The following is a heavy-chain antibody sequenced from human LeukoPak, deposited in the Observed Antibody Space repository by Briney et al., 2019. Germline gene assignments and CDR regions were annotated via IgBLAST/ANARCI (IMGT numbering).Heavy chain of an antibody. CDR3: AKDPAQYYFDY. Sequence: PGGSLRLSCAASGFTFSSYGMHWVRQAPGKGVEGVAFIRYDGSNKYYADSVKGRFTISRDNSKNTLYLQMNSLRAEDTAVYYCAKDPAQYYFDYWGQGTLVTVSS. CDR1: GFTFSSYG. J-gene: IGHJ4*02. V-gene: IGHV3-30*02. CDR2: IRYDGSNK.